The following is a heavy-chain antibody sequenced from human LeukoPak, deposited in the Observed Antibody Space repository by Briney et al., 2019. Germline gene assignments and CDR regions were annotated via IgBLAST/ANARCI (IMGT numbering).Heavy chain of an antibody. CDR1: GFTFSSYG. D-gene: IGHD3-22*01. CDR3: AKSYDSSGYYPDY. V-gene: IGHV3-30*18. CDR2: ISYDGSNK. J-gene: IGHJ4*02. Sequence: PGRSLRLSCAVSGFTFSSYGMHWVRQAPGKGLEWVAVISYDGSNKYYADSVKGRFTISRDNSKNTLYLQMNSLRAEDTAVYYCAKSYDSSGYYPDYWGQGTLVTVSS.